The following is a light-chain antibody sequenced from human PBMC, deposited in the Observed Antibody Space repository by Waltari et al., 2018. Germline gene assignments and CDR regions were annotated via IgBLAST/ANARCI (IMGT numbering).Light chain of an antibody. CDR1: QGVSSN. V-gene: IGKV3-15*01. Sequence: EIVMTQSPATLSVSPGERATLSCRASQGVSSNLAWYQEEPGQPPRLLIYGASTRATGIPGRISGSGSGAEFTLTISSLQSEDSAVDYCQQYNAWPRTFGQGTKLEVK. J-gene: IGKJ1*01. CDR2: GAS. CDR3: QQYNAWPRT.